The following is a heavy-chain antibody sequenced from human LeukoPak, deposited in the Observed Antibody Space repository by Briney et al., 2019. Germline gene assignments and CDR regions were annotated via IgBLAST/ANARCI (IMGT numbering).Heavy chain of an antibody. CDR2: IYPGDSET. CDR3: ARRGSRSSGVSYGLDV. J-gene: IGHJ6*02. CDR1: GYSFTSYW. Sequence: GASLKISCKGSGYSFTSYWIGWVRQMPGKGLEWMGFIYPGDSETRYSPSFQGQVTISADKSISTAYVQWTSLKASDTAMYYCARRGSRSSGVSYGLDVWGQGTTVTVSS. D-gene: IGHD6-6*01. V-gene: IGHV5-51*01.